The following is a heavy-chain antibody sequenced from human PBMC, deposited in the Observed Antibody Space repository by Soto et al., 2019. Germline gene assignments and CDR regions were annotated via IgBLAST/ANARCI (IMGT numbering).Heavy chain of an antibody. Sequence: PVGSLRLSCTVSGFPFNNYGINWVRQAPGKGLGWVSSVSKADYTYYSDSVKGRFNISRDNAKNSVSLQMNTLRVEDTAVYYCAREDSIIIPAVSDFWGQGTLVTVSS. CDR3: AREDSIIIPAVSDF. V-gene: IGHV3-21*01. CDR1: GFPFNNYG. J-gene: IGHJ4*02. CDR2: VSKADYT. D-gene: IGHD2-2*01.